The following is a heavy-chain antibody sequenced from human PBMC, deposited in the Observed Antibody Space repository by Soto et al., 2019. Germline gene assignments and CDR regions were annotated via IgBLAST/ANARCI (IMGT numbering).Heavy chain of an antibody. CDR2: TFVTGAT. Sequence: QVQLQESGPGLVKSSETLSLICFVSGEALGSGQSYWNWIRQAPGKGLEWIGQTFVTGATKYSASLKSQVTMSVDTSKSQISLTLTSVPAADSAPYFCARGRSDSAGSSFGRRMDVWGQGTTVTVSS. CDR1: GEALGSGQSY. CDR3: ARGRSDSAGSSFGRRMDV. J-gene: IGHJ6*02. D-gene: IGHD3-10*01. V-gene: IGHV4-61*01.